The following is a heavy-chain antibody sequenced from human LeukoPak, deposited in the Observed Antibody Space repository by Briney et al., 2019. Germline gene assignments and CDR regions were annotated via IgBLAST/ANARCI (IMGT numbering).Heavy chain of an antibody. V-gene: IGHV3-13*01. CDR1: GFTFSSFD. CDR2: IGTASDT. J-gene: IGHJ6*03. D-gene: IGHD1-1*01. CDR3: ARGPPRGKYYYMDV. Sequence: GGSLRLSCAASGFTFSSFDMHWVRQPTGQGLEWVSTIGTASDTYYPGSVEGRFTLSRDNAKTSLYLQMNSLTAGDTAVYYCARGPPRGKYYYMDVWGKGTTVTVYS.